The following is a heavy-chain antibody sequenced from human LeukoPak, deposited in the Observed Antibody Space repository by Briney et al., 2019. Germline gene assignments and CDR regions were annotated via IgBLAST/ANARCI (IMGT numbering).Heavy chain of an antibody. CDR3: ASRRTAAGTLGWFDP. Sequence: ASVKVSCKASGYTFTSYDINWVRQATGQGLEWMGWMNPNSGNTGYAQKFQGRVTITRNTSISTAYMELSSLRSEDTAVYYCASRRTAAGTLGWFDPWGQGTLVTVSS. CDR2: MNPNSGNT. J-gene: IGHJ5*02. D-gene: IGHD6-13*01. V-gene: IGHV1-8*03. CDR1: GYTFTSYD.